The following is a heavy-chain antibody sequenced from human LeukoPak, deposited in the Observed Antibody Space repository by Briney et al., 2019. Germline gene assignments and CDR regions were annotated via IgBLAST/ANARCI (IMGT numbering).Heavy chain of an antibody. CDR3: ARAYMVRGVIIGY. D-gene: IGHD3-10*01. V-gene: IGHV1-3*01. J-gene: IGHJ4*02. Sequence: ASVKVSCKASGYTFTSYAMHWVRQAPGQKLEWMGWINAGNGNTKYSQKFQGRVTITRDTSASTAYMELSSLRSEDTAVYYCARAYMVRGVIIGYWGQGTLVTVSS. CDR2: INAGNGNT. CDR1: GYTFTSYA.